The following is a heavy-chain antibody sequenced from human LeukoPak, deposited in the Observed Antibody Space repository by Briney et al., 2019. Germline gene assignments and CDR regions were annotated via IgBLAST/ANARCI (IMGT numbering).Heavy chain of an antibody. CDR2: INAGNGNT. CDR3: ARMYGSSWSAPDY. J-gene: IGHJ4*02. Sequence: PLASVKVSCKASGYTFTSYAMHWVRQAPGQRLEWMGWINAGNGNTKYSQKFQGRVTITRDTSASTAYMELSSLRSEDTAVYYCARMYGSSWSAPDYWGQGTLVTVSS. D-gene: IGHD6-13*01. V-gene: IGHV1-3*01. CDR1: GYTFTSYA.